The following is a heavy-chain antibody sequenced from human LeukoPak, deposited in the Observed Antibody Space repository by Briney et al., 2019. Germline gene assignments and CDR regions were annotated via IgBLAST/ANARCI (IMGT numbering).Heavy chain of an antibody. Sequence: GGSLRLSCAASGFTFSGYAMSWVRQAPGKGLEWVSAISGSGGSTYYADSVKGRFTISRDNSKNTLYMQMNSLRAEDTAVSYGGKGSFYYYYFGLCGWGKGATVSF. D-gene: IGHD3-16*02. J-gene: IGHJ6*04. CDR2: ISGSGGST. CDR3: GKGSFYYYYFGLCG. CDR1: GFTFSGYA. V-gene: IGHV3-23*01.